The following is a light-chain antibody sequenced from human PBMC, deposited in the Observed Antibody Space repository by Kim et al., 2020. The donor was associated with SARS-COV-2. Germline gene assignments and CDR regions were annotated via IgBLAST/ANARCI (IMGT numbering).Light chain of an antibody. CDR3: QVWDSSSDPRV. V-gene: IGLV3-21*04. J-gene: IGLJ3*02. CDR2: YDS. Sequence: PGKTARITCGGNNIGSKSVHWYQQKPGQAPVLVIYYDSDRPSGIPERFSGSNSGNTATLTISRVEAGDEADYYCQVWDSSSDPRVFGGGTQLTVL. CDR1: NIGSKS.